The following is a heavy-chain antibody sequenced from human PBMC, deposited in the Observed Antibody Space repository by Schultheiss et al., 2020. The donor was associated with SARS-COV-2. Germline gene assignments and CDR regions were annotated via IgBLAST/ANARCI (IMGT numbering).Heavy chain of an antibody. CDR3: ARRGGGRNWFDP. V-gene: IGHV4-61*08. CDR2: IYYSGST. Sequence: SETLSLTCTVSGGSVSSGAYYWSWIRQHPGKGLEWIGYIYYSGSTNYNPSLKSRVTISVDTSKNQFSLKLSSVTAADTAVYYCARRGGGRNWFDPWGQGTLVTVSS. J-gene: IGHJ5*02. CDR1: GGSVSSGAYY.